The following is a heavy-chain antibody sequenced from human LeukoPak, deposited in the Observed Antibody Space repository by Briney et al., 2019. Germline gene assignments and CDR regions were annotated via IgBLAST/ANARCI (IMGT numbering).Heavy chain of an antibody. CDR2: FSGSGGST. V-gene: IGHV3-23*01. J-gene: IGHJ3*02. D-gene: IGHD4-17*01. CDR3: AGINDYGDPTGAFDI. Sequence: PGGSLRLSCAASGFTFSSYAMSWVRQAPGKGLECISGFSGSGGSTYYADSVKGRFTISRDNSKNTLYLQMNSLRAEDTAVYWCAGINDYGDPTGAFDIWGQGTMVTVSS. CDR1: GFTFSSYA.